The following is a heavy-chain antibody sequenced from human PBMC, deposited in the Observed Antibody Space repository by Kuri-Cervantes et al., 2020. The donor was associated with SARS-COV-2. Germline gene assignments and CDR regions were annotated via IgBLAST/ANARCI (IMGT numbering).Heavy chain of an antibody. Sequence: GGSLRLSCAASGFTFSSYSMNWVRQAPGKGLEWVSSISSSSSYIYYADSVKGRFTISRDNAKNSLYLQMNSLRAEDTAVYYCARDLSPTRRIFDYGDSSGPHDAFDIWGQGTMATVSS. CDR3: ARDLSPTRRIFDYGDSSGPHDAFDI. J-gene: IGHJ3*02. CDR1: GFTFSSYS. D-gene: IGHD4-17*01. CDR2: ISSSSSYI. V-gene: IGHV3-21*01.